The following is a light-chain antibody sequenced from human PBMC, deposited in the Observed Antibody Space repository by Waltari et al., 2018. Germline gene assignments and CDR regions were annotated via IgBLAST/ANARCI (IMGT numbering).Light chain of an antibody. CDR3: CSYAGSSTFGVV. J-gene: IGLJ2*01. Sequence: QQPPGKAPKLMISEGSKRPSGVSNRFSGSKSGNTASLTISGLQAEDEADYYCCSYAGSSTFGVVFGGGTKLTVL. CDR2: EGS. V-gene: IGLV2-23*03.